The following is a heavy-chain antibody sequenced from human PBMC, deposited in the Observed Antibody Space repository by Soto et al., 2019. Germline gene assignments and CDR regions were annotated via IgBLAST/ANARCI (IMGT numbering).Heavy chain of an antibody. J-gene: IGHJ6*02. CDR1: GDSVSSNSAA. CDR3: ARGYCSSTSCKASDYYYYGMDV. D-gene: IGHD2-2*01. Sequence: SQTLSLTCAISGDSVSSNSAAWNWIRQSPSRGLEWLGRTYYRSKWYNDYPVSVKSRITINPDTSKNQFSLQLNSVTPEDTAVYYCARGYCSSTSCKASDYYYYGMDVWGQGTTVTVSS. V-gene: IGHV6-1*01. CDR2: TYYRSKWYN.